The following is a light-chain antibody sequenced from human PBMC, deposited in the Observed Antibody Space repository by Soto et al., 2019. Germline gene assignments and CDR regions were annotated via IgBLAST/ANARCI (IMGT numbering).Light chain of an antibody. CDR2: DVA. CDR3: AAWDDSLSGYV. V-gene: IGLV2-11*01. Sequence: QSALTQPRSVSGSPGQSVTISCTGTSSDVGGDNYVSWYQQHPGKAPKLMIYDVAKRPSGVPDRFSGSRSGTSASLAISGLQSEDEADYYCAAWDDSLSGYVFGTGTKVTVL. J-gene: IGLJ1*01. CDR1: SSDVGGDNY.